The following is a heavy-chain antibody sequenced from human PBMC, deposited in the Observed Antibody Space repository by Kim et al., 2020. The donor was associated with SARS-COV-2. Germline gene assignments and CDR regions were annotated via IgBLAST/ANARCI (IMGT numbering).Heavy chain of an antibody. J-gene: IGHJ4*02. D-gene: IGHD3-22*01. CDR1: GGTFSSYA. CDR3: ARASFFYDSSGYHFDY. CDR2: IIPILGIA. V-gene: IGHV1-69*04. Sequence: SVKVSCKASGGTFSSYAISWVRQAPGQGLEWMGRIIPILGIANYAQKFQGRVTITADKSTSTAYMELSSLRSEDTAVYYCARASFFYDSSGYHFDYWGQGNLVTVSS.